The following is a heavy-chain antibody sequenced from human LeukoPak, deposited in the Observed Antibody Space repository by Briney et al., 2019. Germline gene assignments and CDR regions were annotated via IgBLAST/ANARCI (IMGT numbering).Heavy chain of an antibody. CDR3: ARGDQDSYGLHSEAYYFDY. V-gene: IGHV3-21*01. J-gene: IGHJ4*02. D-gene: IGHD5-18*01. Sequence: GGSLRLSCAASGFTFSGYSMNWVRQAPGKGLEWVSAISSSSSYIYYADPVKGVFTISRDNAKNSLYLQMTSLRAEDTAVYYCARGDQDSYGLHSEAYYFDYWGQGTLVTVSS. CDR2: ISSSSSYI. CDR1: GFTFSGYS.